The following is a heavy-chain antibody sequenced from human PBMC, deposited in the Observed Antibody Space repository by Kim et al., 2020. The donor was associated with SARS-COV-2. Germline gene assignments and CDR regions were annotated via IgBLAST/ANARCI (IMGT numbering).Heavy chain of an antibody. CDR3: ARDRHSSGYLGEIDY. V-gene: IGHV3-30*04. CDR2: ISYDGSNK. D-gene: IGHD3-22*01. Sequence: GGSLRLSCAASGFTFSSYAMHWVRQAPGKGLEWVAVISYDGSNKYYADSVKGRFTISRDNSKNTLYLQMNSLRAEDTAVYYCARDRHSSGYLGEIDYWGQGTLVTVSS. J-gene: IGHJ4*02. CDR1: GFTFSSYA.